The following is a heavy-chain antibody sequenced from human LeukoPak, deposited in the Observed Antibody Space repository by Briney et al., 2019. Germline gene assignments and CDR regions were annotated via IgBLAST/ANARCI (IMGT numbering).Heavy chain of an antibody. J-gene: IGHJ3*02. Sequence: PGGSLRLSCAASGFTVSTNYMTWVRQAPGKGLEWVSVIYSGGSTYYADSVKGRFTISRDNSRNTLYLQMNSLRVEDTAVYYCARRRSISWASDIWGQGTMVTVSS. V-gene: IGHV3-53*01. D-gene: IGHD6-13*01. CDR1: GFTVSTNY. CDR3: ARRRSISWASDI. CDR2: IYSGGST.